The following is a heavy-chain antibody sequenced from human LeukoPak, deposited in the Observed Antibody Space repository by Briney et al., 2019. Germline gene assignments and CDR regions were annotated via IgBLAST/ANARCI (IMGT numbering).Heavy chain of an antibody. V-gene: IGHV3-21*01. D-gene: IGHD2-15*01. CDR3: ARGGGNFDY. CDR2: ISSTSTYI. Sequence: GGSLRLSCAASELTFSSYTINWVRQAPGKGLEWVSSISSTSTYISYADSVKGRFTISRDNAKNSLYLQMNSLRAEDTAVYYCARGGGNFDYWGQGTLVTVSS. J-gene: IGHJ4*02. CDR1: ELTFSSYT.